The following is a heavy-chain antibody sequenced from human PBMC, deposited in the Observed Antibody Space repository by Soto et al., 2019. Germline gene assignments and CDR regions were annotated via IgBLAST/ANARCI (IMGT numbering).Heavy chain of an antibody. CDR1: VASISSGGYY. CDR3: ARESKYDTSGYPPWFAP. V-gene: IGHV4-31*03. CDR2: IYYSGST. Sequence: QVQLQESGPGLVKPSQTLSLTCTVSVASISSGGYYWSWIRQHPGEGLEWIGYIYYSGSTSYNPCLKSRVTISVDTSQNQFSLKLTSVTAADTAVYYCARESKYDTSGYPPWFAPWGQGTLVTVSS. J-gene: IGHJ5*02. D-gene: IGHD3-22*01.